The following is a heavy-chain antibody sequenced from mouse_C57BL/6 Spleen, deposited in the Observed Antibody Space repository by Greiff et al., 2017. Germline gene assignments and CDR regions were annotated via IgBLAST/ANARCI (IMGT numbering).Heavy chain of an antibody. D-gene: IGHD3-2*02. CDR2: IDPEDGDT. J-gene: IGHJ2*01. V-gene: IGHV14-1*01. CDR1: GFNIKDYY. CDR3: ARGELRLEGDYFDY. Sequence: VQLQQSGAELVRPGASVKLSCTASGFNIKDYYMHWVKQRPEQGLEWIGRIDPEDGDTEYAPKFQGKATMTADKSSSTAYMQLSSLTSEESAVYFCARGELRLEGDYFDYWGQGTTLTVSS.